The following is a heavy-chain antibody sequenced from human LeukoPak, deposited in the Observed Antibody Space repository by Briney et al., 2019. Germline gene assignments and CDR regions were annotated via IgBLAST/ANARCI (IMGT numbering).Heavy chain of an antibody. J-gene: IGHJ6*03. CDR3: ARGGVGGYYYYMDV. CDR1: GFTFSSYS. D-gene: IGHD3-10*01. Sequence: GGSLRLSCAASGFTFSSYSMNWVRQAPGKGLEWVSSISSSSSYIYYADSVKGRFTISRDNAKNSLYLQMNSLRAEDTALYYCARGGVGGYYYYMDVWGKGTTVTVSS. CDR2: ISSSSSYI. V-gene: IGHV3-21*04.